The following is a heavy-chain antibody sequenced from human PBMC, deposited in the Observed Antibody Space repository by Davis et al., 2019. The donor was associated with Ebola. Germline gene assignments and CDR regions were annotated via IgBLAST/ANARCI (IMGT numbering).Heavy chain of an antibody. D-gene: IGHD3-22*01. CDR2: ITPNSGVT. V-gene: IGHV1-18*04. CDR1: GYTFTNYG. Sequence: GESLKVSCKASGYTFTNYGITWVRQAPGQGLEWMGRITPNSGVTNYAQKLQGRVTMTTDTSTSTAYMELRSLRSDDTAVYYCARDGVITPFDYWGQGTLVTVSS. CDR3: ARDGVITPFDY. J-gene: IGHJ4*02.